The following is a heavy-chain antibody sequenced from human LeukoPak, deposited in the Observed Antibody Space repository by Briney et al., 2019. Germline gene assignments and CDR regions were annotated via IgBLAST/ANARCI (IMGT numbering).Heavy chain of an antibody. D-gene: IGHD6-6*01. Sequence: GSLRLSCAASGFTFSSYEINWVRQAPGKGLEWVSYISSSGSTIYYADSVKGRFTISRDNAKNSLYLQMNSLRAEDTDVYYCARDFSSSGLDYWGQGTLVTVSS. CDR3: ARDFSSSGLDY. CDR1: GFTFSSYE. J-gene: IGHJ4*02. V-gene: IGHV3-48*03. CDR2: ISSSGSTI.